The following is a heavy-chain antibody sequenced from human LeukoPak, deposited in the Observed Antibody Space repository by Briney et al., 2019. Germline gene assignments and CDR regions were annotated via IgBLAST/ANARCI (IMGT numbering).Heavy chain of an antibody. J-gene: IGHJ4*02. CDR2: IYYSGST. Sequence: SETLSLTCSVSNGSISRYYWSWIRQSPGKGLEWIAYIYYSGSTQYNPSLKSRVTISVDTSKNQFSLKLSSVTAADTAVYYCARADDYGDYVVPVDWGQGTLVTVSS. CDR1: NGSISRYY. V-gene: IGHV4-59*01. D-gene: IGHD4-17*01. CDR3: ARADDYGDYVVPVD.